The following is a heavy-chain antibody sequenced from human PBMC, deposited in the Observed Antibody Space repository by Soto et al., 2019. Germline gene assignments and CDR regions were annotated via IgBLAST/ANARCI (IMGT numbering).Heavy chain of an antibody. CDR1: GFTFDDYA. V-gene: IGHV3-9*01. CDR2: ISWNSGSI. J-gene: IGHJ6*03. Sequence: GGSLRLSCAASGFTFDDYAMHWVRQAPGKGLEWVSGISWNSGSIGYADSVKGRFTISRDNAKNSLYLQMNSLRAEDTALYYCAKDLLGYSGYDHNYYMDVWGKGTTVTVSS. D-gene: IGHD5-12*01. CDR3: AKDLLGYSGYDHNYYMDV.